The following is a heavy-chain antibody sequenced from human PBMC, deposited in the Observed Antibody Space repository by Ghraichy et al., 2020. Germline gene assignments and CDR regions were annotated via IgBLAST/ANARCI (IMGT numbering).Heavy chain of an antibody. V-gene: IGHV2-5*01. D-gene: IGHD3/OR15-3a*01. Sequence: SGPTLVKPTQTLTLTCTFSGFSLSTSGVGVGWIRQPPGKALEWLALIYWNDDKRYSPSLKSRLTITKDTSQNQVVLTMTNMDPVDTATYYCVHRIPTAEEWTGYYGKYYFDYWGQGTLVTVSS. CDR2: IYWNDDK. CDR3: VHRIPTAEEWTGYYGKYYFDY. J-gene: IGHJ4*02. CDR1: GFSLSTSGVG.